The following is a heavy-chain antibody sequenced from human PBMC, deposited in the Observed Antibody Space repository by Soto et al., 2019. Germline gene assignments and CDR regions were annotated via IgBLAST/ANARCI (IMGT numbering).Heavy chain of an antibody. J-gene: IGHJ4*02. D-gene: IGHD6-19*01. V-gene: IGHV4-4*02. CDR3: GMSRGWYTIHS. CDR1: GGAVPPNYW. Sequence: QLPESGPGLVKPSGPLTLTCAVSGGAVPPNYWWGWVRQSPVTGLKWIGDMSHSGPTNYSPSLNNRFILSVDTPRNQFALALKSVTAAVTAVYFCGMSRGWYTIHSWGQGTLVTVSS. CDR2: MSHSGPT.